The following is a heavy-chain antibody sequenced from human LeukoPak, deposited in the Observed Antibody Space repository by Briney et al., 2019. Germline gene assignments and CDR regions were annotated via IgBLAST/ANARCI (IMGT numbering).Heavy chain of an antibody. Sequence: SETLSLTCSVSGGSINSGYWSWIRQPPGTGLEWIGLLYPSCSTNYNPYLNSRVTISVYTSRTQFSLKLTSMTAADAAVYYCARESAATAMAYFDYWGQGTLVTVSS. CDR2: LYPSCST. D-gene: IGHD5-18*01. V-gene: IGHV4-4*08. CDR1: GGSINSGY. J-gene: IGHJ4*02. CDR3: ARESAATAMAYFDY.